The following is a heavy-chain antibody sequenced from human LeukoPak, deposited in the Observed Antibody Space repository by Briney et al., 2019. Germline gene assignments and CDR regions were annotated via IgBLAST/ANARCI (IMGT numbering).Heavy chain of an antibody. CDR3: AVTYYYDSSGARIDY. CDR2: INPSGGST. D-gene: IGHD3-22*01. V-gene: IGHV1-46*01. CDR1: GYTFTSYY. J-gene: IGHJ4*02. Sequence: ASVKVSCKASGYTFTSYYMHWVRQAPGQGLEWMGIINPSGGSTSYAQKLQGRVTMTRDTSTSTVYMELSSLRSEDTAVYYCAVTYYYDSSGARIDYWGQGTLVTVSS.